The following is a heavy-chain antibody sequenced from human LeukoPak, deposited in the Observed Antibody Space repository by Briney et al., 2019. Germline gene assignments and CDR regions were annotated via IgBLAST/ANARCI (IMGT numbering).Heavy chain of an antibody. J-gene: IGHJ4*02. D-gene: IGHD3-22*01. Sequence: ASVKLSCKASGGTFSSYAISWVRQAPGQGLEWMGRINPNSGDTNYAQEFQGRVTVTRDTSGSTAYMELSSLRSDDTAVYYCGRDIWYLYDNSGYYGPTVWGQGTLVTVSS. CDR1: GGTFSSYA. CDR3: GRDIWYLYDNSGYYGPTV. CDR2: INPNSGDT. V-gene: IGHV1-2*06.